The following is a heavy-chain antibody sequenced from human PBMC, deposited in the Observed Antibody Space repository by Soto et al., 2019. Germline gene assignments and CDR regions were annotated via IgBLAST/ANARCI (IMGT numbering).Heavy chain of an antibody. V-gene: IGHV1-18*04. J-gene: IGHJ5*02. Sequence: ASVKVSCKASGYTFISSDITSLRQAPGQGLEWMGWISAYNGNTNVPQNVQGRVILTTDTSTDTAYMELRSLRSDDTAMYYCARVRSRGHPPYNWFDPWGQGTLVTVSS. CDR3: ARVRSRGHPPYNWFDP. CDR1: GYTFISSD. CDR2: ISAYNGNT.